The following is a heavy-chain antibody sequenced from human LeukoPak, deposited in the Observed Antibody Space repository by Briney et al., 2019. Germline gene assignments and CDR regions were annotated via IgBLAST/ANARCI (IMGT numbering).Heavy chain of an antibody. CDR3: VRGIQSWFNGMDV. CDR1: GLTLSSYW. J-gene: IGHJ6*02. Sequence: GGSLRLSCAASGLTLSSYWMHWVRQVPGKGLVWVSRINSDGSNTRYADSVKGRFTVSRDNAKNTLFLQMNSLRTEDTAVYYCVRGIQSWFNGMDVWGQGTTVTVSS. V-gene: IGHV3-74*01. D-gene: IGHD3-10*01. CDR2: INSDGSNT.